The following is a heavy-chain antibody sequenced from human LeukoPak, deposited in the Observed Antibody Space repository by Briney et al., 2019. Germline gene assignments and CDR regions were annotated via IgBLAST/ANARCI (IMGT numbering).Heavy chain of an antibody. CDR2: IYFGGST. D-gene: IGHD3-9*01. CDR1: GGSISSSNYY. Sequence: SETLSLTRTVSGGSISSSNYYWGWIRQPPGSGLEWIGSIYFGGSTYYNPSLKSRVTISVDSSKNQFSLKLSSVTAADTAVYYCARTSGYYDILTGYPGYFDLWGRGTLVTVSS. V-gene: IGHV4-39*07. CDR3: ARTSGYYDILTGYPGYFDL. J-gene: IGHJ2*01.